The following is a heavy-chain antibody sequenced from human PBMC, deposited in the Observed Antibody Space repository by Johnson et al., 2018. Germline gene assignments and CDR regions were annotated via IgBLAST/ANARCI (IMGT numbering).Heavy chain of an antibody. CDR1: GVSISSYY. D-gene: IGHD6-13*01. CDR3: ARDFFSVGGSGTS. Sequence: QVQLQESGPGLVKPSETLSLTCTVSGVSISSYYWSWFRQSPGRGLEWIGYVYYTGSTKYNPSFKNRVSMSVDTSKTQFSLNLDSVTAADTAVYYCARDFFSVGGSGTSWGQGTLVTVSS. J-gene: IGHJ5*02. CDR2: VYYTGST. V-gene: IGHV4-59*01.